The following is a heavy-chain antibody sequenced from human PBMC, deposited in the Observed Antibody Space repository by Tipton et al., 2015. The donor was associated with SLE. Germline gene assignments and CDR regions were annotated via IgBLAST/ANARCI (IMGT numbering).Heavy chain of an antibody. D-gene: IGHD3-3*01. Sequence: TLSLTCTVSDASFTRNKFYWGWIRQPPGKGLEWIGKIYSGGNTYYSPSLKSRVTISVDTSKNQFSLKLTSVTAADTAVYYCGRSGTALRDSWFDLWGQGTLVTVSS. CDR1: DASFTRNKFY. J-gene: IGHJ5*02. CDR3: GRSGTALRDSWFDL. CDR2: IYSGGNT. V-gene: IGHV4-39*01.